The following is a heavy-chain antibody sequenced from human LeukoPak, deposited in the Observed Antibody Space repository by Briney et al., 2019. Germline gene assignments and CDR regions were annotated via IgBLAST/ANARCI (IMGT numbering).Heavy chain of an antibody. CDR2: IYYSGST. CDR3: ARHDSSVYYSGVNWFDP. D-gene: IGHD3-22*01. V-gene: IGHV4-39*01. J-gene: IGHJ5*02. CDR1: GGSISSSSYY. Sequence: SETLSLTCTVSGGSISSSSYYWGWIRQPPGKGLEWIGSIYYSGSTYYNPSLKSRVTISVDTSKNQFSLKLSSVTAADTAVYYCARHDSSVYYSGVNWFDPWGQGTLVTVSS.